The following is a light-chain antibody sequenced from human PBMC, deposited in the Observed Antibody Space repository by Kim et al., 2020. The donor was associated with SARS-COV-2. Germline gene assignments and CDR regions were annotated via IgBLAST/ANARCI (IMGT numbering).Light chain of an antibody. CDR2: YDT. J-gene: IGLJ3*02. CDR1: SSNIGNNT. CDR3: ATWDDRVNGGV. Sequence: QSVLTQPSSVSEAPRQRVTITCSGSSSNIGNNTVRWDQQLPGKTPKLLIYYDTVLPSGVSDRFSASKSGTSASLAISGLQSEDEGDYDCATWDDRVNGGVFDVGNQVTVL. V-gene: IGLV1-36*01.